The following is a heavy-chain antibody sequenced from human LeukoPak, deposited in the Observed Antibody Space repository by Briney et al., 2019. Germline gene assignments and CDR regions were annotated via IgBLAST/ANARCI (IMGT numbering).Heavy chain of an antibody. Sequence: PSGTLSLTCVVSGDSIRNDYWWNWVRQPPGKGLEWIGEIYHSGRTNYNPSLKSRVSISVDKSKNQFSLKLTSVTAADTAMYYCARKQHLEPSSYYYYYMDVWGKGTTVTVS. D-gene: IGHD6-13*01. J-gene: IGHJ6*03. CDR2: IYHSGRT. CDR3: ARKQHLEPSSYYYYYMDV. V-gene: IGHV4-4*02. CDR1: GDSIRNDYW.